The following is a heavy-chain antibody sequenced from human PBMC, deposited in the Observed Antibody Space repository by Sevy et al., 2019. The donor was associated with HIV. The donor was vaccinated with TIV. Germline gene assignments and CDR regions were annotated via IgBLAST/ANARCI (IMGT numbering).Heavy chain of an antibody. CDR3: ARALPNIVGATKTVYYYYYGMDV. Sequence: GGSLRLSCAASGFTFSSYGMHWVRQAPGKGLEWVAVIWYDGSNKYYADSVKGRFTISRDNSKNTLYLQMNILRAEDTAVYYCARALPNIVGATKTVYYYYYGMDVWGQGTTVTVSS. V-gene: IGHV3-33*01. J-gene: IGHJ6*02. CDR2: IWYDGSNK. D-gene: IGHD1-26*01. CDR1: GFTFSSYG.